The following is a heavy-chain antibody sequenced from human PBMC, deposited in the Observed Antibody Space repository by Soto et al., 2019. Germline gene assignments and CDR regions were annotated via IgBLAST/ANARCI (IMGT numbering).Heavy chain of an antibody. CDR3: ARRTWGMDV. V-gene: IGHV4-4*02. J-gene: IGHJ6*02. D-gene: IGHD2-8*01. CDR1: SGSIDTTNW. CDR2: IFHSGNT. Sequence: QVQLQESGPGLVKPSGTLSLTCAVSSGSIDTTNWWSWVRQPPGKGLEWIGEIFHSGNTYYHPSLASRVTISVYTSKNQCSLILRSVTAADTAVYYCARRTWGMDVWGQGTTVTVTS.